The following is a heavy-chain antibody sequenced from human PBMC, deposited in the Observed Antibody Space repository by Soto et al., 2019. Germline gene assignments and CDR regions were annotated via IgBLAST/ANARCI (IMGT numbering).Heavy chain of an antibody. CDR3: TRWGGSDYYYYGMDV. Sequence: EVQLVESGGGLVQPGGSLKLSCAASGFTFSGSAMHWVRQASGKGLEWVGRIRSKANSYATAYAASVKGRFTISRDDSKNAAYLQMNSLKTEDTAVYYCTRWGGSDYYYYGMDVWGQGTTVTVSS. D-gene: IGHD1-26*01. J-gene: IGHJ6*02. CDR2: IRSKANSYAT. CDR1: GFTFSGSA. V-gene: IGHV3-73*01.